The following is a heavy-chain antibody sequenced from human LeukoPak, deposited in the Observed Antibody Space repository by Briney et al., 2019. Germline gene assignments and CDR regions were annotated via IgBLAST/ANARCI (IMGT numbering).Heavy chain of an antibody. CDR1: GYTFTGYY. Sequence: ASVKVSCKASGYTFTGYYMHWVRQAPGQGLEWMGWINPNSGGTNYAQKFQGRVTMTRDTSISTAYMELSRLRSEDTAVYYCATDFTAMVTGFDYWGQGTLVTVSS. J-gene: IGHJ4*02. CDR2: INPNSGGT. V-gene: IGHV1-2*02. D-gene: IGHD5-18*01. CDR3: ATDFTAMVTGFDY.